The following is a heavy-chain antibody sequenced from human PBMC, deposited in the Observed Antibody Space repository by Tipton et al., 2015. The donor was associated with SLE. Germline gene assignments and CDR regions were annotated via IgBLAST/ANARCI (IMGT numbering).Heavy chain of an antibody. CDR3: ARGPYHFVDV. D-gene: IGHD3-3*02. CDR1: GASISTYY. CDR2: IYHTGST. V-gene: IGHV4-59*08. Sequence: TLSLTCTVSGASISTYYWSWIRQPPGKGLEWIGYIYHTGSTNYNPSLKSRITISLDTSKNQFSLKLNSVTAADTADYYCARGPYHFVDVWGNGTTVTVSS. J-gene: IGHJ6*04.